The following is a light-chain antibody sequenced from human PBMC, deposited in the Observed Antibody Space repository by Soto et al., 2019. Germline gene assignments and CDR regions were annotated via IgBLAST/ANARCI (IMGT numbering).Light chain of an antibody. CDR2: DAS. Sequence: DIQLTQSPSTVSASVGDRVTITCRASQSITTWLAWYQQKPGKAPKLLIYDASSLESGVPSRFTASGSGTDFTLTIISLQPDDFATYYCQHYNSYSEAFGQATKVDI. CDR3: QHYNSYSEA. J-gene: IGKJ1*01. CDR1: QSITTW. V-gene: IGKV1-5*01.